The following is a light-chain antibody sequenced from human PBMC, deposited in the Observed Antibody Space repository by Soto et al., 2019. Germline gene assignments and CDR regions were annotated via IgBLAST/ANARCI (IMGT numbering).Light chain of an antibody. CDR3: LQHDSYPWT. CDR1: QGISNY. Sequence: DIHMTQSASAMSASVGHRVTITCRASQGISNYLAWFQQKPGTVPKRLIYAASILQSGVPSRFSGSGSGTEFTLTISSLQTEDFATYYCLQHDSYPWTFGQGTKVDIK. J-gene: IGKJ1*01. V-gene: IGKV1-17*03. CDR2: AAS.